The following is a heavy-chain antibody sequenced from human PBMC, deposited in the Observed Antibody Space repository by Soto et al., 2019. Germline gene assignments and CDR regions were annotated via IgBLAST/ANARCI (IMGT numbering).Heavy chain of an antibody. V-gene: IGHV4-31*02. CDR2: IYYSGST. D-gene: IGHD3-9*01. Sequence: SETLSLTCTVSGGSISSGGYYWSWIRQHPGKGLEWIGYIYYSGSTYYNPSLKSRVTISVDTSKSQFSLKLSSVTAADTAVYYCAREGYFDWFHNWFDPWGRGTLVSVSS. CDR1: GGSISSGGYY. J-gene: IGHJ5*02. CDR3: AREGYFDWFHNWFDP.